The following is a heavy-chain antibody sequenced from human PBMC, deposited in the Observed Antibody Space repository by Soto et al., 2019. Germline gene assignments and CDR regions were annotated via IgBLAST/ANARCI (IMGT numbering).Heavy chain of an antibody. CDR2: ISWNSGNI. Sequence: GGSLRLSCAASGFTFHNYAMHWVRQAPGKGLEWVSGISWNSGNIGYADSVKGRFTISRDNAKNSLCLQMNSLRAEDTALYYCAKSYTSGLYGMDVWGQGTAVTVSS. D-gene: IGHD6-25*01. CDR1: GFTFHNYA. J-gene: IGHJ6*02. V-gene: IGHV3-9*01. CDR3: AKSYTSGLYGMDV.